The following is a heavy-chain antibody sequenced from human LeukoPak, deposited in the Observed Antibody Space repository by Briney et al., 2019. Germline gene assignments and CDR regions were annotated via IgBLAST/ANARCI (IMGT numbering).Heavy chain of an antibody. CDR3: ARDQGGAPDY. D-gene: IGHD2-15*01. CDR2: IYHSGST. V-gene: IGHV4-38-2*02. CDR1: GYSISSGYY. J-gene: IGHJ4*02. Sequence: PSETLSLTCTVSGYSISSGYYWGWIRQPPGKGLEWIGSIYHSGSTYYNPSLKSRVTISVDTSKNQFSLKLSSVTAADTAVYYCARDQGGAPDYWGQGTLVTVSS.